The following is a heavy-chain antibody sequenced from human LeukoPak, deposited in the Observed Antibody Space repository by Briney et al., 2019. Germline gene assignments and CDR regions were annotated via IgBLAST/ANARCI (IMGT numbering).Heavy chain of an antibody. CDR1: GGSISSSSYY. CDR3: ARLWFGELLWFDP. J-gene: IGHJ5*02. CDR2: IYYSGSI. V-gene: IGHV4-39*01. Sequence: SETLSLTCTVSGGSISSSSYYWGWIRQPPGTGLEWIGSIYYSGSIYYNPSLKSRVTISVDTSKNQFSLKLSSVTAADTAVYYCARLWFGELLWFDPWGQGTLVTVSS. D-gene: IGHD3-10*01.